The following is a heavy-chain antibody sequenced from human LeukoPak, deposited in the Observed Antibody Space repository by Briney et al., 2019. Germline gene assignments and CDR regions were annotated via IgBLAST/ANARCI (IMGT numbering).Heavy chain of an antibody. V-gene: IGHV4-59*01. Sequence: SETLSLTCTVSGGSISSYYWSWIRQPPGKGLEWIGYIYYSGSTNYNPSLKSRVTILVDTSKNQFSLKLSSVTAADTAVYYCASSEYSSSSPDYWGQGTLVTVSS. CDR2: IYYSGST. CDR1: GGSISSYY. J-gene: IGHJ4*02. D-gene: IGHD6-6*01. CDR3: ASSEYSSSSPDY.